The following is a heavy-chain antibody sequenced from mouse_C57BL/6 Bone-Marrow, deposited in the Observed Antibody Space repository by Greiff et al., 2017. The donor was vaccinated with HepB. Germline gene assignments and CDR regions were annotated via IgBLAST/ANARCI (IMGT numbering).Heavy chain of an antibody. V-gene: IGHV1-53*01. J-gene: IGHJ4*01. CDR2: INPSNGGT. CDR3: EREGALLPYAMDY. D-gene: IGHD1-2*01. CDR1: GYTFTSYR. Sequence: QVQLQQPGTELVKPGASVKLSCKASGYTFTSYRMHWVKQRPGQGLEWIGNINPSNGGTNYNEKFKSKATLTVDKSSSTAYMQLSSLTSEDAAVYYCEREGALLPYAMDYWGEGTSVTVSS.